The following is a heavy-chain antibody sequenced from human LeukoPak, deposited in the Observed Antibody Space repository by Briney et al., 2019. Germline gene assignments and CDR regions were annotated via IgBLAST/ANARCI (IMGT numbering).Heavy chain of an antibody. V-gene: IGHV3-7*01. CDR3: AKGYGWEASYYYYYMDV. Sequence: GGSLRLSCAASGFNFDDYVMSWVRQAPGKGLEWVANMKQDGSEKYYVDSVKGRFTISRDNAKNSMYLQMNSLRAEDTAVYYYAKGYGWEASYYYYYMDVWGKGTTVTISS. CDR1: GFNFDDYV. D-gene: IGHD1-26*01. J-gene: IGHJ6*03. CDR2: MKQDGSEK.